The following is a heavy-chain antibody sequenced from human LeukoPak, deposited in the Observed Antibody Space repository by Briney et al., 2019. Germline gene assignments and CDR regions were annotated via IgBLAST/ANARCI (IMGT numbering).Heavy chain of an antibody. J-gene: IGHJ6*03. CDR3: AATAAVSYYYYMDV. CDR2: IYHSGST. CDR1: GGSISSSNW. Sequence: SETLSLTCAVSGGSISSSNWWSWVRQPPGKGLEWIGEIYHSGSTNYNPSLKSRVTISVDKSKNQFSLKLSSVTAADTAVYYCAATAAVSYYYYMDVWGKGTTVTISS. V-gene: IGHV4-4*02. D-gene: IGHD6-13*01.